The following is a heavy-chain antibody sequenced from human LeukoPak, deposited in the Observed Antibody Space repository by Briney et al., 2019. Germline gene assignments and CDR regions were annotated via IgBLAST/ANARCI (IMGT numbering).Heavy chain of an antibody. CDR1: GGSISSGGYY. CDR2: IYYSGST. Sequence: SQTLSLTCTVSGGSISSGGYYWSWIRQHPGKGLEWIGYIYYSGSTYYNPSLKSRVTISVDTSKNQFSLKLSSVTAADTAVYYCARRANWDGYSPPGAFDIWGQGTMVTVSS. CDR3: ARRANWDGYSPPGAFDI. D-gene: IGHD5-24*01. V-gene: IGHV4-31*03. J-gene: IGHJ3*02.